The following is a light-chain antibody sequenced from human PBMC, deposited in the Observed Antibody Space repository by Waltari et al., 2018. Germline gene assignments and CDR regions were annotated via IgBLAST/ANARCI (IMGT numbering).Light chain of an antibody. CDR1: QSVGSS. V-gene: IGKV3-11*01. CDR2: EAA. J-gene: IGKJ5*01. CDR3: QQRSNWPPIT. Sequence: EIVLTQSPVTLSLAPGERATLSCWASQSVGSSLAWYQQKPGQAPRLLMYEAANRATGVPARFNGRGSGTDFTLTIISLQSEDSAVYYCQQRSNWPPITFGQGTRLEIK.